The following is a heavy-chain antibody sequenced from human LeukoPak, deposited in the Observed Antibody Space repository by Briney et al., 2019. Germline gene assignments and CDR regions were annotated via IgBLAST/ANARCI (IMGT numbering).Heavy chain of an antibody. Sequence: SETLSLTCTVSGGSISSYYWSWIRQPPGKGLEWLGYIYYSGSTNYNPSLKSRVTISVDTSKNQFSLKLSSVTAADTAVYYCARDSEDYVWGSYRSTQGFDYWGQGTLVTVSS. CDR3: ARDSEDYVWGSYRSTQGFDY. CDR2: IYYSGST. J-gene: IGHJ4*02. CDR1: GGSISSYY. D-gene: IGHD3-16*02. V-gene: IGHV4-59*01.